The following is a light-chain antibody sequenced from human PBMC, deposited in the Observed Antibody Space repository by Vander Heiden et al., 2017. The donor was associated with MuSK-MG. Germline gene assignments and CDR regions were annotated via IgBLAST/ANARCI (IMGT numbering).Light chain of an antibody. Sequence: DIQMTQSPSSLSASVGDRVTITCQASQDIKKYLNWYQQKPGKAPKLLIYAASSLETGVPSRFSGSGSGTDFTFTITSLQPEDVATYYCKQYDDRPLFGPGTKVDIK. CDR1: QDIKKY. CDR3: KQYDDRPL. J-gene: IGKJ3*01. V-gene: IGKV1-33*01. CDR2: AAS.